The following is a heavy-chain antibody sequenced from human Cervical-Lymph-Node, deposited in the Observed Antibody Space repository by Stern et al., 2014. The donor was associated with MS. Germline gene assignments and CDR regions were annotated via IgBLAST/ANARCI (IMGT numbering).Heavy chain of an antibody. CDR2: INAGNGNT. V-gene: IGHV1-3*01. CDR3: ARFAIIAVAGTGDY. D-gene: IGHD6-19*01. CDR1: GYTFTSYA. Sequence: VQLVQSGAEVKKPGASVKVSCKASGYTFTSYAMHWVRQAPGQRLEWMGWINAGNGNTKYSQKFQGRVTITRDTSASTAYMELSSLRSEDTAVYYCARFAIIAVAGTGDYWGQGTLVTVSS. J-gene: IGHJ4*02.